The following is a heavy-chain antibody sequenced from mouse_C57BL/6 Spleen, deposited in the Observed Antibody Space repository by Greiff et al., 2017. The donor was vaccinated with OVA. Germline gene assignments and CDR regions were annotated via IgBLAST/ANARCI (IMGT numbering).Heavy chain of an antibody. Sequence: QVQLQQSGAELVMPGASVKLSCKASGYTFTSYWMHWVKQRPGQGLEWIGEIDPSDSYTNYNQKFKGKSTLTVAKSSSTAYMQLSSLTSEDSAVYYCASVAGDWFAYWGQGTLVTVSA. V-gene: IGHV1-69*01. CDR2: IDPSDSYT. J-gene: IGHJ3*01. CDR3: ASVAGDWFAY. CDR1: GYTFTSYW.